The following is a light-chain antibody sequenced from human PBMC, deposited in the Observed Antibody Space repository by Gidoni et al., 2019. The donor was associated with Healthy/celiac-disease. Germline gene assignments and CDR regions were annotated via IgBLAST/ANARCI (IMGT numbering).Light chain of an antibody. Sequence: DIQMTPSPSPLSASVGDRVTITCRASQSISSYLNWYQQKPAKYPKLLIYAAASLQSGVPSRFSGSGAGTDFTLTISSLQPEDFATYYCQQRYSTLYTFGQXTKLEIK. CDR1: QSISSY. V-gene: IGKV1-39*01. J-gene: IGKJ2*01. CDR2: AAA. CDR3: QQRYSTLYT.